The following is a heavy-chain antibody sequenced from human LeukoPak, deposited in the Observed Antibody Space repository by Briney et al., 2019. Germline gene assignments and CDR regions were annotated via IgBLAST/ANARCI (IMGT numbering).Heavy chain of an antibody. D-gene: IGHD3-22*01. J-gene: IGHJ3*02. CDR2: IKTKTDGGTT. V-gene: IGHV3-15*01. CDR1: GFTFSNAW. Sequence: GGSLRLSCAASGFTFSNAWMSWVRQAPGKGLEWVSRIKTKTDGGTTDYAAPVKGRFTISRDDSKNTLYLQMNSLKTEDTAVYYCTTERYYDSSGYQFDAFDIRGQGTMVTVSS. CDR3: TTERYYDSSGYQFDAFDI.